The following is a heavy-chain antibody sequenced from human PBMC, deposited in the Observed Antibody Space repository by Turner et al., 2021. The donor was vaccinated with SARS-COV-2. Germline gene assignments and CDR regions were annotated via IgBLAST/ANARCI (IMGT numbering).Heavy chain of an antibody. D-gene: IGHD5-12*01. CDR3: ARGVGDSGYGRWLDY. CDR1: DGSMTDYY. V-gene: IGHV4-59*01. J-gene: IGHJ4*02. CDR2: ISFTGNT. Sequence: QVHLQESGPGLAKPSETLSLTCSVSDGSMTDYYWNWIRQPPGKTLEWIGYISFTGNTIYNPSLESRLTISLDTSKNQFSLRLTSVTAADTAVYYCARGVGDSGYGRWLDYWGQGTLVTVSS.